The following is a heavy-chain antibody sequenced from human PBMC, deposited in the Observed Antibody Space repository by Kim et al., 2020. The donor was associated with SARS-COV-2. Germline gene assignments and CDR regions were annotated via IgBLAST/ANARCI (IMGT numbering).Heavy chain of an antibody. V-gene: IGHV1-46*01. CDR1: GYTFTSYY. J-gene: IGHJ6*02. D-gene: IGHD4-17*01. Sequence: ASVKVSCKASGYTFTSYYMHWVRQAPGQGLEWMGIINPSGGSTSYAQKFQGRVTMTRDTSTSTVYMELTRLRSEDTAVYYCAREGYGDYYYYGMDVWGQGTTVTVS. CDR2: INPSGGST. CDR3: AREGYGDYYYYGMDV.